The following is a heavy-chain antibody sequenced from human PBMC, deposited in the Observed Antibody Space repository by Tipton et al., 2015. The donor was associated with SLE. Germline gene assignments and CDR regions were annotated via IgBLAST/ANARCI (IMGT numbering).Heavy chain of an antibody. D-gene: IGHD3-22*01. CDR3: AERYYDSSGYYYFDY. Sequence: SLRLSCAASGFTFSSYGMSWVRQAPGKGLEWVSAISGSGGSTYYADSVKGRFTTSRDNSKNTLYLQMNSLRAEDTAVYYCAERYYDSSGYYYFDYWGQGTLVTVSS. J-gene: IGHJ4*02. V-gene: IGHV3-23*01. CDR2: ISGSGGST. CDR1: GFTFSSYG.